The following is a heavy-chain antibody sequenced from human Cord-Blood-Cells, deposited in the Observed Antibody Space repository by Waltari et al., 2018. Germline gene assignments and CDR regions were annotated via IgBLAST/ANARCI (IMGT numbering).Heavy chain of an antibody. V-gene: IGHV4-38-2*01. J-gene: IGHJ4*02. D-gene: IGHD6-13*01. Sequence: QVQLQESGPGLVKPSETLSLTCAVSGYSISSGYYWGWILQPPGKGLEWIGSIYHGGRAYYTPSLESRVTISVDTSKNQFSRKLSSVTAADTAVYYCARGGSSSWYGDYWGQGTLVTVSS. CDR2: IYHGGRA. CDR1: GYSISSGYY. CDR3: ARGGSSSWYGDY.